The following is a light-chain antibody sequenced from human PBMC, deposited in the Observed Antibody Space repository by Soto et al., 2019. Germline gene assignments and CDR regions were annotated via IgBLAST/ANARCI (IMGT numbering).Light chain of an antibody. J-gene: IGKJ4*01. CDR3: QQASTFPFT. CDR1: QVISSW. Sequence: DIQMTQSPSSLAASVGDRVTITCRASQVISSWLVWYQQKPGHAPKLLIYAASNLQSGVPSRFGGSASGTEFTLTISSLQPEDFATYYCQQASTFPFTFGGGTEVQIK. CDR2: AAS. V-gene: IGKV1-12*01.